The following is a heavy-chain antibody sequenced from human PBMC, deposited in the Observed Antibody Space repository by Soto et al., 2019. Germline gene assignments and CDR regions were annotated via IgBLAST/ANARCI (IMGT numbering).Heavy chain of an antibody. CDR2: IIPIFGTT. J-gene: IGHJ6*02. Sequence: ASVKVSCKASGGSFTYTLSWVRQAPGQGLEWMGGIIPIFGTTNYAQKFQGRVTITADESTKTAYMELSTLRSEDTAVYYCARLHRHGTYGMDVWGQGTTVTVSS. CDR3: ARLHRHGTYGMDV. CDR1: GGSFTYT. V-gene: IGHV1-69*13.